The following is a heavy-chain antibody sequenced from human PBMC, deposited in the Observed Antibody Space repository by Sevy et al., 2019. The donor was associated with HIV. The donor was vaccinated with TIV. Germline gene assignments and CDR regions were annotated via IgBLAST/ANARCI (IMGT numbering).Heavy chain of an antibody. V-gene: IGHV3-30-3*01. CDR1: GFTFGSYA. Sequence: GGSLRLSCAASGFTFGSYAMHWVRQAPGKGLEWVAFISYDGSRKYYADSVKGRFTISRDNSKNTLFMQVNSLGAEDTGLYDCGRERDRQALNVWGQGTMVTV. CDR3: GRERDRQALNV. CDR2: ISYDGSRK. J-gene: IGHJ3*01.